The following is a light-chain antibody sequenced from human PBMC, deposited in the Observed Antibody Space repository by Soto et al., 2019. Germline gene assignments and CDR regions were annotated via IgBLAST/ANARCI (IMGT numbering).Light chain of an antibody. V-gene: IGKV1-5*03. CDR2: KAS. CDR3: QQYNSYLWT. Sequence: DIQMTQSPSTLSASVGDRVIIICRASESISSWLAWYQQKPWKAPKLLIYKASSLESGVPSRFSGSGSGTEFTLTISSLQPDDFATYYCQQYNSYLWTFGQGTKVDIK. CDR1: ESISSW. J-gene: IGKJ1*01.